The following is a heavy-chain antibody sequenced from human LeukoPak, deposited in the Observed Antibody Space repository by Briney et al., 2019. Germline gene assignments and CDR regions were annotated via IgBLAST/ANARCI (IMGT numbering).Heavy chain of an antibody. CDR3: ARGNINCSGGSCYSAPTPDV. CDR1: GGTFSSYA. D-gene: IGHD2-15*01. J-gene: IGHJ6*04. CDR2: IIPIFGTA. Sequence: GASVKVSCKASGGTFSSYAISWVRQAPGQGLEWMGRIIPIFGTANHAQKFQGRVTITTDESTSTAYMELSSLRSEDTAVYYCARGNINCSGGSCYSAPTPDVWGKGTTVTVSS. V-gene: IGHV1-69*05.